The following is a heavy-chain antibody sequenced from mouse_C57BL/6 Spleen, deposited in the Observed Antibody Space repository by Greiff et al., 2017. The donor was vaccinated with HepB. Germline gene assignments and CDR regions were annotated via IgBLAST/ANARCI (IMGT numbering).Heavy chain of an antibody. CDR2: IYPGDGDT. J-gene: IGHJ2*01. Sequence: QVQLQQSGPELVKPGASVKISCKASGYAFSSSWMNWVKQRPGKGLEWIGRIYPGDGDTNYNGKFKGKATLTADKSSSTAYMQLSSLTSEDSAVYFCARSLPGNFDYWGQGTTLTVSS. D-gene: IGHD2-10*01. CDR1: GYAFSSSW. V-gene: IGHV1-82*01. CDR3: ARSLPGNFDY.